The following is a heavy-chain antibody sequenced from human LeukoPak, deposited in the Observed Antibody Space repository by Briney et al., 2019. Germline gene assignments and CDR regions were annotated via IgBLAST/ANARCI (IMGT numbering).Heavy chain of an antibody. CDR1: GGSISSGSYY. V-gene: IGHV4-61*10. CDR2: IYYSGST. Sequence: PSETLSLTCTVSGGSISSGSYYWSWIRQPAGKGLEWIGYIYYSGSTNYNPSLKSRVTISVDTSKNQFSLKLSSVTAADTAVYYCARSLYYYGSDSFDIWGQGTMVTVSS. CDR3: ARSLYYYGSDSFDI. J-gene: IGHJ3*02. D-gene: IGHD3-10*01.